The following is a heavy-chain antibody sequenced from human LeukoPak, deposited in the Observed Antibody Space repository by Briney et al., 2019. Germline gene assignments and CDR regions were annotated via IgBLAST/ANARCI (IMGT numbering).Heavy chain of an antibody. CDR2: ISSSDTYV. Sequence: GGSLRLSCAASAFTFSSYSMNWVRQAPGKGLEWVSSISSSDTYVYHADSVKGRFTISRDNAKNSLYLQMNSLRAEDTALYYCARDTVGATDYWGQGTLVTVSS. CDR3: ARDTVGATDY. J-gene: IGHJ4*02. D-gene: IGHD1-26*01. V-gene: IGHV3-21*01. CDR1: AFTFSSYS.